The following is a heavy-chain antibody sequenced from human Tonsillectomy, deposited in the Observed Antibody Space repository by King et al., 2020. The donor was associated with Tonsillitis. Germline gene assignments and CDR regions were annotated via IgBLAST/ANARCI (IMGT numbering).Heavy chain of an antibody. V-gene: IGHV4-30-4*07. J-gene: IGHJ4*02. CDR1: DGAISSGGYS. D-gene: IGHD1-14*01. CDR3: ARGRILDY. Sequence: VQLQESGPGLVKPSQTLSLTCAVSDGAISSGGYSWSWIRQPPGKGLQWIGYIYYSGSTYYSPPLKSRVTISVDTSKNQFSLKLSSVTAADTAVYYCARGRILDYWGQGILVTVSS. CDR2: IYYSGST.